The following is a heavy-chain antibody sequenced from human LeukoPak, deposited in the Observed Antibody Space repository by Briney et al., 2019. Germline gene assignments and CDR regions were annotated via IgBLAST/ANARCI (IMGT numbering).Heavy chain of an antibody. V-gene: IGHV1-69*01. Sequence: ASVKVSCKASGGTFSSYAISWVRQAPGQGLEWMGGIIPIFGTANYAQKFQGRVTITADESTSAAYMELSSLRSEDTAVYYCARDRYHYYFDYWGQGTLVTVSS. CDR2: IIPIFGTA. CDR3: ARDRYHYYFDY. D-gene: IGHD3-9*01. CDR1: GGTFSSYA. J-gene: IGHJ4*02.